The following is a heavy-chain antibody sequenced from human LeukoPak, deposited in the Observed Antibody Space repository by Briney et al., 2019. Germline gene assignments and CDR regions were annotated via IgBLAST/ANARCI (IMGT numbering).Heavy chain of an antibody. CDR1: GGSFSGYY. Sequence: SETLSLTCAVYGGSFSGYYWSWIRQPPGKGLEWIGEINHSGSTNYNPSLKSRVTISVDTSKNQFSLKLSSVTAGDTAVYYCARGDSGWNAFDIWGQGTMVTVSS. V-gene: IGHV4-34*01. J-gene: IGHJ3*02. D-gene: IGHD6-19*01. CDR3: ARGDSGWNAFDI. CDR2: INHSGST.